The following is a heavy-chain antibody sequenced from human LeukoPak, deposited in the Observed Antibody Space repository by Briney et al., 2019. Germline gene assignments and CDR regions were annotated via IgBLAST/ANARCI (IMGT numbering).Heavy chain of an antibody. CDR2: IIPIFGTA. J-gene: IGHJ4*02. Sequence: EASVKVSCKASGGTFSSYAISWVRQAPGQGLDLMGRIIPIFGTANYAQKFQGRVTITADESTSTAYMELSSLRSEDTAVYYCARTNFVLLWFGELVYWGQGTLVTVSS. D-gene: IGHD3-10*01. CDR3: ARTNFVLLWFGELVY. CDR1: GGTFSSYA. V-gene: IGHV1-69*13.